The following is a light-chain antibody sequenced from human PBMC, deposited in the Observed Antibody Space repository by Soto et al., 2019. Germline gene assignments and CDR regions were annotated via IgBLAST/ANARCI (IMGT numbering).Light chain of an antibody. J-gene: IGLJ2*01. CDR1: SSNIGAGYD. CDR3: QSYDSSLSVV. CDR2: GNS. Sequence: QSVLTHPPSVSGAPGQRVTISCTGSSSNIGAGYDVHWYQQLPGTAPKLLIYGNSNRPSGVPDRFSGSKSGTSASLAITGRQAEDEADYYCQSYDSSLSVVFGGGTKLTVL. V-gene: IGLV1-40*01.